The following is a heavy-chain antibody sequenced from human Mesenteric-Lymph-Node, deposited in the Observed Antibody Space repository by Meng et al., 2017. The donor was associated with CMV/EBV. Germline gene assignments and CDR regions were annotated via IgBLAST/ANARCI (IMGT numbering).Heavy chain of an antibody. CDR2: IIPIFYTT. Sequence: SCKAYGAIFDSYTITWVRQAPGQGLEWMGNIIPIFYTTNYAQRFQGRVTITADKSTATVYMELTSLRSEDTAVYYCAREGFSGSYYSPWGQGTLVTVSS. J-gene: IGHJ5*02. CDR3: AREGFSGSYYSP. CDR1: GAIFDSYT. V-gene: IGHV1-69*08. D-gene: IGHD3-10*01.